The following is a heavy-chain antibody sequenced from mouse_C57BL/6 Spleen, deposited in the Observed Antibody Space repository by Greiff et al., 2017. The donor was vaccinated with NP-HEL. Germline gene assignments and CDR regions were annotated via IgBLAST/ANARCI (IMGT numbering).Heavy chain of an antibody. J-gene: IGHJ4*01. CDR1: GFTFSSYA. CDR3: TRGGRITTVVAKGDYYAMDY. D-gene: IGHD1-1*01. V-gene: IGHV5-9-1*02. Sequence: EVMLVESGEGLVKPGGSLKLSCAASGFTFSSYAMSWVRQTPEKRLEWVAYISSGGDYIYYADTVKGRFTISRDNARNTLYLQMSSLKSEDTAMYYCTRGGRITTVVAKGDYYAMDYWGQGTSVTVSS. CDR2: ISSGGDYI.